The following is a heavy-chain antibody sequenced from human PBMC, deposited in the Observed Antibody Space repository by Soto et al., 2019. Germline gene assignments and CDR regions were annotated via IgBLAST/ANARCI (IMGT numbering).Heavy chain of an antibody. CDR2: IFHSGNA. D-gene: IGHD3-9*01. Sequence: PSETLSLTCTVSGGSMRNVYWSWIRQPPGKRLEWIGFIFHSGNAKYNPSLKSRVTISIDTSRSQFSLSLDSVTAADTAVYCWAREHEPTLPFDAWGLGTLGNGSS. CDR1: GGSMRNVY. V-gene: IGHV4-59*01. J-gene: IGHJ4*01. CDR3: AREHEPTLPFDA.